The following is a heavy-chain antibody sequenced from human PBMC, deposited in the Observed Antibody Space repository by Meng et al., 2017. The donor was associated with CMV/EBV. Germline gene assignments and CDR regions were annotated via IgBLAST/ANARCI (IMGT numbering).Heavy chain of an antibody. CDR1: GGTFSSCA. J-gene: IGHJ4*02. D-gene: IGHD4-23*01. V-gene: IGHV1-69*05. Sequence: CTTSGGTFSSCAICWVRQPPGQGLGWMGGVIPIFGTANYAQKFQGRVTMTRDTSISTAYMELSRLRSAATAVYYCARARLTMVVTPYWGQGTLVTVSS. CDR3: ARARLTMVVTPY. CDR2: VIPIFGTA.